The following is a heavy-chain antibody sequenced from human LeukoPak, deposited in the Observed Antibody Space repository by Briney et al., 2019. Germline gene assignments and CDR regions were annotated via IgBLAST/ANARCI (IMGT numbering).Heavy chain of an antibody. Sequence: AASVNVSCKASGGTFSSYAISWVRQAPGQGLEWMGGIIPIFGTANYAQKFQGRVTITADESTSTAYMELSSLRSEDTAVYYCARRVFVPKYSSSSTNYYGMDVWGQGTTVTVSS. J-gene: IGHJ6*02. CDR3: ARRVFVPKYSSSSTNYYGMDV. D-gene: IGHD6-6*01. CDR1: GGTFSSYA. V-gene: IGHV1-69*01. CDR2: IIPIFGTA.